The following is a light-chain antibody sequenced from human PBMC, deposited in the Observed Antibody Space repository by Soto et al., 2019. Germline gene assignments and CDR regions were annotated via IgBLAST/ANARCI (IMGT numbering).Light chain of an antibody. CDR1: SSDIGGYDY. V-gene: IGLV2-14*01. CDR2: EVS. Sequence: QAVLTQRASVSGSPGQSITISCTGTSSDIGGYDYVSWYQQYPGKPPKLIIYEVSNRPSGISVRFSGSKSGSAASLTVSGLQAEDEADYYCSPYSGRSHWVFGGGTKLTVL. J-gene: IGLJ3*02. CDR3: SPYSGRSHWV.